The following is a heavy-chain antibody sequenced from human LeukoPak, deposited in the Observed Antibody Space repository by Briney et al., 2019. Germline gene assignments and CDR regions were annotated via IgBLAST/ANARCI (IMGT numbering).Heavy chain of an antibody. CDR2: IKNDGSDK. CDR1: GFSFSAAW. V-gene: IGHV3-7*01. CDR3: VNLGYSD. Sequence: QPGGSLRLSCEASGFSFSAAWMTWVRQAPGKGLEWVATIKNDGSDKYYVDSVKSRFTLSRDNAKNLVYLQMNSLRVEDTAVYYCVNLGYSDGGQGTLVTVSS. J-gene: IGHJ4*02. D-gene: IGHD5-12*01.